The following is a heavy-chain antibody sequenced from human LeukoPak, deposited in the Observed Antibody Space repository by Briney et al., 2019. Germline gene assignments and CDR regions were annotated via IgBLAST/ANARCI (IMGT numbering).Heavy chain of an antibody. CDR2: IYPGDSDT. CDR3: ARRGYCSSTSCYKYMDV. V-gene: IGHV5-51*01. D-gene: IGHD2-2*02. J-gene: IGHJ6*03. CDR1: GYSFTSYW. Sequence: GESLKISCKGSGYSFTSYWIGWVRQMPGIGLEWMGIIYPGDSDTRYSPSFQGQVTISADKSISTAYLQWSSLKASDTAMYYCARRGYCSSTSCYKYMDVWGKGTTVTVSS.